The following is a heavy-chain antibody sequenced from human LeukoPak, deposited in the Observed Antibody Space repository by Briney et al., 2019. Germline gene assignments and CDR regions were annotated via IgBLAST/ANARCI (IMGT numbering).Heavy chain of an antibody. J-gene: IGHJ3*02. Sequence: VASVKVSCKASGGTFSSYAISWVRQAPGQGLEWMGGIIPIFGTANCAQKFQGRVTITADESTSTAYMELSSLRSEDTAVYYCASGGVVKGAAFDIWGQGTMVTVSS. CDR3: ASGGVVKGAAFDI. CDR2: IIPIFGTA. D-gene: IGHD3-3*01. V-gene: IGHV1-69*01. CDR1: GGTFSSYA.